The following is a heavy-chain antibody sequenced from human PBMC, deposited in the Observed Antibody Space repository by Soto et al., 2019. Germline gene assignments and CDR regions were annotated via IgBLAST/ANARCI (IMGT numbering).Heavy chain of an antibody. Sequence: ASVKVSCKASGYTFTYHGITWVRQAPGQGLEWMGWISGYTGNADYAQRFQGRVIMTTDTSTSTAYVEVRGLRSDDTAVYYCVRDRERSGTLSAYWGQGTLVTVSS. J-gene: IGHJ4*02. V-gene: IGHV1-18*01. D-gene: IGHD1-1*01. CDR2: ISGYTGNA. CDR3: VRDRERSGTLSAY. CDR1: GYTFTYHG.